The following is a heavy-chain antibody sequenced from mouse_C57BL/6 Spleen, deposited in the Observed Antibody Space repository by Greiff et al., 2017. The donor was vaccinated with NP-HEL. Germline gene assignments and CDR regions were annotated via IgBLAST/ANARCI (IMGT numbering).Heavy chain of an antibody. J-gene: IGHJ4*01. D-gene: IGHD2-5*01. CDR3: ARHEERRSNCNAMDY. Sequence: QVQLQQSGAELVKPGASVKLSCKASGYTFTEYTIHWVKQRPGQGLEWIGWFYPGSGSIKYNEKFKDKATLTADKSSSTVYMALSSLTSEDSAVYFCARHEERRSNCNAMDYWGQGTSVTVSS. CDR1: GYTFTEYT. V-gene: IGHV1-62-2*01. CDR2: FYPGSGSI.